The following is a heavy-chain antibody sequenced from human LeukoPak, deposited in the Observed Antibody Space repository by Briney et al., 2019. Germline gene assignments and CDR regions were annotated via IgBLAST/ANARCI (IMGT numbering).Heavy chain of an antibody. CDR3: GWHTWQWLPFGD. CDR1: GGPLSSYY. J-gene: IGHJ4*02. D-gene: IGHD5-12*01. V-gene: IGHV4-4*07. CDR2: IYTSGST. Sequence: RPSETLSLTCTVSGGPLSSYYWSWIRQPAGKGLEWIGRIYTSGSTNYNPSLKSQVTMSVDTSTNQLSLKKTAVTAADTAIYYCGWHTWQWLPFGDWGQGTQVTISS.